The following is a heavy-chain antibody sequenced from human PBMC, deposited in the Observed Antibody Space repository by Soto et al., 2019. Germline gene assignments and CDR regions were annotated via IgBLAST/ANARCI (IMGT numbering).Heavy chain of an antibody. CDR2: IYYSGST. J-gene: IGHJ4*02. V-gene: IGHV4-39*01. CDR3: ARVGLTMTSTFDY. D-gene: IGHD4-17*01. CDR1: GGSISSSSYY. Sequence: SETLSLTCTVSGGSISSSSYYWGWIRQPPGKGLEWIGSIYYSGSTYYNPSLKSRVTISVDTSKNQFSLKLSSVTAADTAVYYCARVGLTMTSTFDYWGQGTLVTVSS.